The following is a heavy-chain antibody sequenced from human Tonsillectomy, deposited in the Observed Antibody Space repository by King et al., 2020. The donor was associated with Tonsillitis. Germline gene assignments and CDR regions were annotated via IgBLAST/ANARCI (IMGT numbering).Heavy chain of an antibody. CDR1: GFTFSSYW. J-gene: IGHJ4*02. V-gene: IGHV3-7*01. CDR3: ARGPPDVSPGDY. D-gene: IGHD3-16*01. CDR2: IKEDGSDK. Sequence: VQLVESGGGLVQPGGSLRLSCAASGFTFSSYWMNWVRQSPGKGLEWVANIKEDGSDKNYVYSVKGRFTISSDNAKNSLYLQMNSLRAEDTAVYYCARGPPDVSPGDYWGQGTLVTVTS.